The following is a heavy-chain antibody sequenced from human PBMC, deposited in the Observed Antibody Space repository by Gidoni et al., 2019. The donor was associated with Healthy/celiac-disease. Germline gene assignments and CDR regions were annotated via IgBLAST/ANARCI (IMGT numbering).Heavy chain of an antibody. V-gene: IGHV3-11*06. D-gene: IGHD2-15*01. CDR3: ARDCKDIVVVVAATCGMDV. CDR1: GFPLGNYS. J-gene: IGHJ6*02. Sequence: QVQLVESGGALVMLGGSLRLSCAALGFPLGNYSLRWIRQAPGKGLEWVSYISSSSSYTNYADSVKGRFTISRDNAKNSLYLQMNSLRAEDTPVYYCARDCKDIVVVVAATCGMDVWGQGTTVTVSS. CDR2: ISSSSSYT.